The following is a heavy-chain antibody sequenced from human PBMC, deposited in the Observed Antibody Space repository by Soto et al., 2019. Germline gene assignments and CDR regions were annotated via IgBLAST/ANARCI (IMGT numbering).Heavy chain of an antibody. D-gene: IGHD2-15*01. CDR1: GGSISSGDYY. CDR3: ARVGSKYCSGGSCYFDY. J-gene: IGHJ4*02. V-gene: IGHV4-30-4*01. CDR2: IYYSGST. Sequence: SETLSLTCTVSGGSISSGDYYWSWIRQPPGKGLEWIGYIYYSGSTYYNPSLKSRVTISVDTSKNQFSLKLSSVTAADTAVYYCARVGSKYCSGGSCYFDYWGQGTLVTVSS.